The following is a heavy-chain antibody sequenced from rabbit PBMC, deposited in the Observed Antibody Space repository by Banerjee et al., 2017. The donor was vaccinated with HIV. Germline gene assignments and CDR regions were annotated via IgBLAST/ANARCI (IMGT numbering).Heavy chain of an antibody. Sequence: QQQLVESGGGLVQPEGSLTLTCKASGFDFSSNAMCWVRQAPGKGPEWIACIYNGDGSTYYASWAKGRFTISKTSSTTVTLQMTSLTAADTATYFCARTGGGYVFVLWGPGTLVTVS. CDR2: IYNGDGST. V-gene: IGHV1S47*01. J-gene: IGHJ4*01. CDR3: ARTGGGYVFVL. CDR1: GFDFSSNA. D-gene: IGHD8-1*01.